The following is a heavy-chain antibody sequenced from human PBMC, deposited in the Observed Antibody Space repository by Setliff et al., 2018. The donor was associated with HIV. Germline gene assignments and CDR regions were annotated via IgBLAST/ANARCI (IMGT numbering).Heavy chain of an antibody. CDR3: ARGSCSGCYLSDY. J-gene: IGHJ4*02. CDR1: GYTFSTNA. D-gene: IGHD6-19*01. V-gene: IGHV1-3*01. CDR2: INAGDDNT. Sequence: GASVKVSCKASGYTFSTNAIHWVRQAPGQRLEWMGYINAGDDNTRYSGKFQGRVTITRDTSANTAYMELSSLRSEDTAVYYCARGSCSGCYLSDYWGLGTLVTVS.